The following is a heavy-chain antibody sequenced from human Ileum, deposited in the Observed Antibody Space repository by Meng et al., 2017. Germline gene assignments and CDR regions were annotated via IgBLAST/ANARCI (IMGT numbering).Heavy chain of an antibody. CDR3: VRNEGYSLGD. CDR1: GDSISSRDW. CDR2: ISQESGRT. V-gene: IGHV4-4*02. D-gene: IGHD2-21*01. Sequence: QVQRQGWGPGLVKPSGTLSLTCAVSGDSISSRDWWSWVRQPPGKGLEWIGEISQESGRTNYNPSLKSRVTISLDKSKNQFSLNLNSVTAADTAVYYCVRNEGYSLGDWGQGTLVTVSS. J-gene: IGHJ4*02.